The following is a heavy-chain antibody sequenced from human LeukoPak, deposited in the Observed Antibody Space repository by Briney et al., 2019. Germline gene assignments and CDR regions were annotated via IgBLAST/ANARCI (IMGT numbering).Heavy chain of an antibody. J-gene: IGHJ4*02. CDR3: ARHRGSSAYYSFDY. V-gene: IGHV4-59*08. Sequence: PSETLSLTCTVSGGSISSYYWSWIRQPPGKGLEWIGYISYSGSTNYNPSLKSRVTISVGTSKNQVSLKVTSVTAADTAVYYCARHRGSSAYYSFDYWGQGTQVTVSS. D-gene: IGHD3-22*01. CDR1: GGSISSYY. CDR2: ISYSGST.